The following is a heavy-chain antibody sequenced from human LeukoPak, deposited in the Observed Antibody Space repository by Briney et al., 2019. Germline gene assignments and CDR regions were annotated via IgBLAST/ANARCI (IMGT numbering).Heavy chain of an antibody. J-gene: IGHJ6*02. CDR3: ASDPTNCSGGSCYYYGMDV. CDR1: GGSISSYN. D-gene: IGHD2-15*01. CDR2: IYTSGST. Sequence: PSETLSLTCTVSGGSISSYNRSWIWQPPGKGLEWIWRIYTSGSTNYNPSLKSRVTMLVDAAKNQFSLMLSSVTAADTAVYDCASDPTNCSGGSCYYYGMDVWGQGTAVSVSS. V-gene: IGHV4-4*07.